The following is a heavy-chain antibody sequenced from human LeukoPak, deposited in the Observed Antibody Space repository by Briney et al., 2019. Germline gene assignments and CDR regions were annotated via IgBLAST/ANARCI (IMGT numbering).Heavy chain of an antibody. CDR3: AKGGDDYTTYYYMDV. D-gene: IGHD4-11*01. CDR1: GFTFSNYA. CDR2: ITSSGNR. V-gene: IGHV3-23*01. Sequence: PGGSLRLSCAASGFTFSNYAMAWVRQAPGKGLEWVSSITSSGNRYYADSVKGRFTISRDNSKNTLYLQMNGLRAEDTAVYYCAKGGDDYTTYYYMDVWGKGTTVTVSS. J-gene: IGHJ6*03.